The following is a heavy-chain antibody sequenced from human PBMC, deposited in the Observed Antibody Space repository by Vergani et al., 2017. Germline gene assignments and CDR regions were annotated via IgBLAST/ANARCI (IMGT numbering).Heavy chain of an antibody. CDR1: GYTFTSYY. CDR2: INPSGGST. V-gene: IGHV1-46*03. J-gene: IGHJ4*02. Sequence: QVQLVQSGAEVKKPGASVQVSCKASGYTFTSYYMHWVRQAPGQGLEWMGIINPSGGSTRYAQKFQGRVTITRDTSTSTVYMELSSLRSEDTAVYYCARPHGDILPPDPRRLDYWGQGTLVTVSS. CDR3: ARPHGDILPPDPRRLDY.